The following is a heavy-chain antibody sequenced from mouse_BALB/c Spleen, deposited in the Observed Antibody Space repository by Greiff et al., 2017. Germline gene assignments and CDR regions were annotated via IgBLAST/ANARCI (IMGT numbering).Heavy chain of an antibody. Sequence: VQRVESGPGLVAPSQSLSITCTVSGFSLTGYGVNWVRQPPGKGLEWLGMIWGDGSTDYNSAHKSRLSISKDNSKSQVFLKMNSLQTDDTARYYCARAYYYGSSYVLDYWGQGTTLPVSS. J-gene: IGHJ2*01. CDR3: ARAYYYGSSYVLDY. CDR1: GFSLTGYG. V-gene: IGHV2-6-7*01. CDR2: IWGDGST. D-gene: IGHD1-1*01.